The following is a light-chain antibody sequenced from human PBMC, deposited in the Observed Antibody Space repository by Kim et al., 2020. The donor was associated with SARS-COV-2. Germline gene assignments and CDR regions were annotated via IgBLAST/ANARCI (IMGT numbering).Light chain of an antibody. J-gene: IGLJ3*02. CDR2: YDS. CDR1: NIGSKS. V-gene: IGLV3-21*04. Sequence: PGKKARNTCGGNNIGSKSVHWYQQKPGQAPVLVIYYDSDRPSGIPERFSGSNSGNTATLTISRVEAGDEADYYCQVWDSSSDHPGVFGGGTQLTVL. CDR3: QVWDSSSDHPGV.